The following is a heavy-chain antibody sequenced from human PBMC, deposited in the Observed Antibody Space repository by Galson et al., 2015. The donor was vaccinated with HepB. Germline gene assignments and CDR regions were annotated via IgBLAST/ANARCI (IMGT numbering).Heavy chain of an antibody. D-gene: IGHD2-15*01. V-gene: IGHV3-30-3*01. Sequence: SLRLSCAASGFTFSSYAMHWVRQAPGKGLEWVAVISYDGSNKYYADSVKGRFPISRDNSKNTLFLQMNSLRAEDTAVYYCAVGSRYCSGGSCPGLFDYWGQGTLVTVSS. CDR2: ISYDGSNK. CDR3: AVGSRYCSGGSCPGLFDY. J-gene: IGHJ4*02. CDR1: GFTFSSYA.